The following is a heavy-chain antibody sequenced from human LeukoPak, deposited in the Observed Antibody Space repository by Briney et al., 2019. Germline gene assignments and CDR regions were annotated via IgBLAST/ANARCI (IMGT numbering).Heavy chain of an antibody. Sequence: PGGSLRLSCAASGFTFSSHDMHWVRQPMGKGLEWASKIGSAGDTYYADSVKGRFTISRENAKNSLYLQMNTLRAGDTAVYFCARGGSSTTLPDYWGQGTLVTVSS. J-gene: IGHJ4*02. V-gene: IGHV3-13*04. CDR1: GFTFSSHD. CDR3: ARGGSSTTLPDY. D-gene: IGHD1-26*01. CDR2: IGSAGDT.